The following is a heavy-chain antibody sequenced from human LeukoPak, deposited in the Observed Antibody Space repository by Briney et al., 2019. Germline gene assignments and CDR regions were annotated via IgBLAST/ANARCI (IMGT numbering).Heavy chain of an antibody. J-gene: IGHJ5*02. CDR3: ARDKATVTPEGAWSDP. V-gene: IGHV1-69*05. CDR2: IIPIFGTA. Sequence: ASVKVSCKASGGTFSSYAISWVRQAPGQGLEWMGRIIPIFGTANYAQKFQGRVTITTDESTSTAYMELSSLRSEDTAVYYCARDKATVTPEGAWSDPWGQGTLVTVSS. D-gene: IGHD4-17*01. CDR1: GGTFSSYA.